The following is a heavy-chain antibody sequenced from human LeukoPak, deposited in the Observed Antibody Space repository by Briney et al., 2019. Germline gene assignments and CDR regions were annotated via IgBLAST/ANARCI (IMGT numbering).Heavy chain of an antibody. CDR1: GFTFSSYW. Sequence: PGGSLRLSCAASGFTFSSYWMSWVRQAPGKGLEWVANMKYDGSEKYYVDSVKGRFTISRDNAKNSLYLQMNSLRAEDTAVYYCAREPDYDAFDYWGQGTLVTVPS. D-gene: IGHD4-17*01. V-gene: IGHV3-7*01. CDR2: MKYDGSEK. J-gene: IGHJ4*02. CDR3: AREPDYDAFDY.